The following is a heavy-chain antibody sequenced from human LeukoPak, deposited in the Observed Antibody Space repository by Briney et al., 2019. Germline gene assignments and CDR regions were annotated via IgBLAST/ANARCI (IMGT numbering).Heavy chain of an antibody. J-gene: IGHJ4*02. CDR1: GLTFSSYA. V-gene: IGHV3-23*01. D-gene: IGHD2-15*01. Sequence: GGSLRLSCAASGLTFSSYAMSWVRQAPGKGPEWVSAISGSGGSTYYADSVKGRFTISRDNSKNTLYLQMNSLRAEDTAVYYCAKVGPSGGWIDYWGQGTLVTVSS. CDR3: AKVGPSGGWIDY. CDR2: ISGSGGST.